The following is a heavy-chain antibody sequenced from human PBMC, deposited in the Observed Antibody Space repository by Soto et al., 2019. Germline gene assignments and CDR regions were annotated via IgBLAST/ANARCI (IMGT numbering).Heavy chain of an antibody. CDR3: ARVSGLGQAAFDI. D-gene: IGHD1-1*01. J-gene: IGHJ3*02. V-gene: IGHV3-64*01. Sequence: ELQLVESGGGLVQPGGSLRLSCAASGFNLSDYSMHWVRQAAGKGLEYVSAISYKGDTTYYANSVKGRFTISRDNSKNTLYLQMGSLRAEDMAVYYCARVSGLGQAAFDIWGQGTMVTVSS. CDR2: ISYKGDTT. CDR1: GFNLSDYS.